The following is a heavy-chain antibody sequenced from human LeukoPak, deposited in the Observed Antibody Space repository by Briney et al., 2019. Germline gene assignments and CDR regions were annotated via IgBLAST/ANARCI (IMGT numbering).Heavy chain of an antibody. CDR1: GYTFTSYG. CDR2: ISAYNGNT. J-gene: IGHJ3*02. CDR3: ARVTVSLDAFDI. Sequence: ASVKVSCTASGYTFTSYGISWVRQAPGQGLEWMGWISAYNGNTNYAQKLQGRVTMTTDTSTSTAYMELRSLRSDDTAVYYCARVTVSLDAFDIWGQGTMVTVSS. D-gene: IGHD2-8*01. V-gene: IGHV1-18*01.